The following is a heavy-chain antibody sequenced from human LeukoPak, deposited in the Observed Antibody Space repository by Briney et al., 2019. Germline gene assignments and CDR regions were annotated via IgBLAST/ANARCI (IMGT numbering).Heavy chain of an antibody. CDR1: GFTFSSYV. V-gene: IGHV3-23*01. CDR3: AREAPIVPAATTPAGY. CDR2: ISASGHNT. Sequence: PGGSLRLSCTASGFTFSSYVMSWVRQAPGKGLEGVSAISASGHNTYYADSVKGLFTISRDNSKNSLYLQMNSLRAEDTAVYYCAREAPIVPAATTPAGYWGQGTLVTVSS. D-gene: IGHD2-2*01. J-gene: IGHJ4*02.